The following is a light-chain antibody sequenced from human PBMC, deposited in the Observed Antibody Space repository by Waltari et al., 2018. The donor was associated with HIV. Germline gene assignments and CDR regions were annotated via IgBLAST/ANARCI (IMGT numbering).Light chain of an antibody. CDR1: VLAKQF. J-gene: IGLJ2*01. CDR2: KDT. V-gene: IGLV3-25*03. CDR3: QSADTSGTSVL. Sequence: SSDLTQSPSLSVSPGQTAKITCSGDVLAKQFAFWYHRKPGQAPLLLIYKDTERPSKIPERFSASTSGTTVTLTISGVRAGDEAEYFCQSADTSGTSVLFGGGTTLTVL.